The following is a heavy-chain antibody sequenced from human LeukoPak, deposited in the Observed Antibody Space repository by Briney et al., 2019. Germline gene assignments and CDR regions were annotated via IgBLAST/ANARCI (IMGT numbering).Heavy chain of an antibody. D-gene: IGHD2-2*01. V-gene: IGHV4-59*01. CDR2: IYYSGST. J-gene: IGHJ6*01. CDR3: ARGYCRGTSCNRYTFYM. CDR1: GGSISSYY. Sequence: PSETLSLTCTVSGGSISSYYWSWIRQSPGKGLEWIGYIYYSGSTNYNPSLKSRVNISVDTSKTQFSLKLRSVTAADTPVFYCARGYCRGTSCNRYTFYMWGEGKMVTASS.